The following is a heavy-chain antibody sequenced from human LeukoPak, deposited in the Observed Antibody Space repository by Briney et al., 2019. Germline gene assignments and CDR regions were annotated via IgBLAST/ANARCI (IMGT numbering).Heavy chain of an antibody. CDR2: KTPNSRNS. V-gene: IGHV1-8*01. Sequence: ASVKVSCKASGYTFTNYDINWVRQAPGEGLKCMSYKTPNSRNSAYAQNFPRRVTITTDASITTAYMELSGLRSEDTALYYCAREGLDYWGQGTLVTVSS. CDR1: GYTFTNYD. CDR3: AREGLDY. J-gene: IGHJ4*02.